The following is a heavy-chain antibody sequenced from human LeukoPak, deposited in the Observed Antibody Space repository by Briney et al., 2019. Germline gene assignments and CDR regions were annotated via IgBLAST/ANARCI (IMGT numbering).Heavy chain of an antibody. CDR1: GFTFSSYS. V-gene: IGHV3-21*01. CDR2: ISISISYI. J-gene: IGHJ6*03. CDR3: ARDQGDGYNIPEEYYYYMDV. Sequence: GGSLRLSSAASGFTFSSYSMNWVRQAPGKGLEWVSSISISISYIYYADSVKGRFTISRDNTKNSLYLKMNSVRAEDRAVYYCARDQGDGYNIPEEYYYYMDVWGKGTTVTVSS. D-gene: IGHD5-24*01.